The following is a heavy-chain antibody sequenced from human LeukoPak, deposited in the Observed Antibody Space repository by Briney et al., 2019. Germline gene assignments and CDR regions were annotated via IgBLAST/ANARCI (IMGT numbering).Heavy chain of an antibody. CDR2: ISYDGSNK. Sequence: GGSLRLSCAASGFTFSSYAMRWVRQAPGKGLEWVAVISYDGSNKYYADSVKGRFTISRDNSKNTLYLQMNSLRAEDTAVYYCARSYYYDSSGPDYWGQGTLVTVSS. CDR1: GFTFSSYA. CDR3: ARSYYYDSSGPDY. D-gene: IGHD3-22*01. V-gene: IGHV3-30*04. J-gene: IGHJ4*02.